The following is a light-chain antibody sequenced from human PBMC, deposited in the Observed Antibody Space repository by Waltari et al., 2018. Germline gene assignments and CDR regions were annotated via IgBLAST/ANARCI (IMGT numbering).Light chain of an antibody. V-gene: IGLV3-19*01. CDR3: SSRNGRANEVV. CDR2: GKD. Sequence: SSELTQDPAVSVALGQTIRFTCQGDSLRTSYASWYQLKPGRAPVLVIFGKDKRPPGIPDRISGYSSGTTSTLTITRAQAEDEADYYCSSRNGRANEVVFAGGTKVTVL. J-gene: IGLJ3*02. CDR1: SLRTSY.